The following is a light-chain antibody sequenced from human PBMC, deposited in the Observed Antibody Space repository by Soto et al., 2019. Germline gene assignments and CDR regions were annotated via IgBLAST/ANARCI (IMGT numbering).Light chain of an antibody. V-gene: IGKV1-5*01. CDR3: QQYNSYPWT. Sequence: IQVAQSPATLSASVGDRVTICSRASQTISSWLAWYQQKPGKAPKLLIYDASSLESGVPSRFSGSGSGTEFTLTISSLQTDDFATYYCQQYNSYPWTFGQGTKVDIK. CDR1: QTISSW. CDR2: DAS. J-gene: IGKJ1*01.